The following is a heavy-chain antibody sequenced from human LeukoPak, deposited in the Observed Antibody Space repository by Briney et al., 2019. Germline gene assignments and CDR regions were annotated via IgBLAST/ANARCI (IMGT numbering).Heavy chain of an antibody. CDR2: IYYSGST. D-gene: IGHD1-26*01. CDR1: GGSISSSSYY. J-gene: IGHJ4*02. V-gene: IGHV4-39*01. Sequence: PSETLSLTCTVSGGSISSSSYYWGWIRQPPGKGLEWIGSIYYSGSTYYNPSLKSRVTISVDTSQNQFSLKLSSVTAADTAVYYCARPLSGRQNPFDYWGQGTLVTVSS. CDR3: ARPLSGRQNPFDY.